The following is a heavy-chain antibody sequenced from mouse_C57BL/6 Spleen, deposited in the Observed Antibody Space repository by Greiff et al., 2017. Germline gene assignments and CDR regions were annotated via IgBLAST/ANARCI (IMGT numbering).Heavy chain of an antibody. CDR3: VRPSGQVLYAMDY. J-gene: IGHJ4*01. V-gene: IGHV10-1*01. CDR2: IRSKSNNYAT. Sequence: EVQLVESGGGLVQPKGSLKLSCAASGFSFNTYAMNWVRQAPGKGLEWVARIRSKSNNYATYYADSVKDRFTISRDDSESMLYLQMNNLKTEDTAMYYCVRPSGQVLYAMDYWGQGTSVTVSS. CDR1: GFSFNTYA.